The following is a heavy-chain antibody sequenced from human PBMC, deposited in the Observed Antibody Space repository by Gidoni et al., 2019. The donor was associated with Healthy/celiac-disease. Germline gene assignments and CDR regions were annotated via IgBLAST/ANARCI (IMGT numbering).Heavy chain of an antibody. CDR1: GFTFTSSA. V-gene: IGHV1-58*02. Sequence: QMQLVQSGPEVKTPGTSVKVSCKASGFTFTSSAMQWVRQARGQRLEWIGWIVVGSGNTNYAQKFQERVTITRDMSTSTAYMELSSLRSEDTAVYYCSLVAATDYYYGMDVWGQGTTVTVSS. CDR3: SLVAATDYYYGMDV. J-gene: IGHJ6*02. CDR2: IVVGSGNT. D-gene: IGHD2-15*01.